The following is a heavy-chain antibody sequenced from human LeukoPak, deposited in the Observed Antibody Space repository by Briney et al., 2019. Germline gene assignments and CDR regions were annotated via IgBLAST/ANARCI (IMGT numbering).Heavy chain of an antibody. V-gene: IGHV4-38-2*02. J-gene: IGHJ5*02. CDR3: AKEVARRTGGFDP. CDR1: GYSISSGYY. CDR2: IYHSGTA. Sequence: SETLSLTCAVSGYSISSGYYWGWIRQPPGKGLEWIGSIYHSGTAYYNPSLKSRVTISVDTSKNQFSLKLSSVTATDTAVYYCAKEVARRTGGFDPWGQGTLVTVSS. D-gene: IGHD3/OR15-3a*01.